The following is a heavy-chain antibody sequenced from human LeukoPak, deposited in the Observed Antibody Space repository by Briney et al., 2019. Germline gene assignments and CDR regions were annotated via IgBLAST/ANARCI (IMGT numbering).Heavy chain of an antibody. CDR3: ARLYYDVLTGPFDY. CDR2: IYSGGAT. CDR1: GITVSTNY. D-gene: IGHD3-9*01. J-gene: IGHJ4*02. Sequence: GGSLRLSCAASGITVSTNYMSWVRQAPGKGLEWVSIIYSGGATFYADSVKGRFTISRENSKNTLWLQMNSLRAEDTAVYYCARLYYDVLTGPFDYWGQGTLVTVSS. V-gene: IGHV3-66*04.